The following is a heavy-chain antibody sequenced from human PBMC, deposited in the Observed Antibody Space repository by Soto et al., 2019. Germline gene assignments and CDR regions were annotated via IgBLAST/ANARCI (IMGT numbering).Heavy chain of an antibody. CDR3: ARKYCSGGSCSFDY. D-gene: IGHD2-15*01. CDR2: INHSGST. V-gene: IGHV4-34*01. J-gene: IGHJ4*02. CDR1: GGSFSGYY. Sequence: PSETLSLTCAVYGGSFSGYYWSWIRQPPGKGLEWIGEINHSGSTNYNPSLKSRVTISVDTSKNQFSLKLSSVTAADTAVYYCARKYCSGGSCSFDYWGQGTLVTVSS.